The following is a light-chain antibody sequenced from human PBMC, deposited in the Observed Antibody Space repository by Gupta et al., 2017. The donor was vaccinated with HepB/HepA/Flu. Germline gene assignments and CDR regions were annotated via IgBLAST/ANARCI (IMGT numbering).Light chain of an antibody. Sequence: DIEMTQSPLSLPVTLGESASISCRSSQSLVKSNGYNYLDWYLQKPGQSPQLLIYLGSNRASGVPDRFSGSGSGADFTLKISRVEADDVGVYYCMQALQSPRTFGQGTKLEIK. CDR2: LGS. J-gene: IGKJ2*02. CDR3: MQALQSPRT. V-gene: IGKV2-28*01. CDR1: QSLVKSNGYNY.